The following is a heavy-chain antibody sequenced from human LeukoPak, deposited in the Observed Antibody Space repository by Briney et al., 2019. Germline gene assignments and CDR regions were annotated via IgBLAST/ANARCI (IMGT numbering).Heavy chain of an antibody. D-gene: IGHD6-13*01. Sequence: SETLSLTCAVYGGSFSGYYWSWIRQPPGKGLEWIGEINHSGSTNYNPSPKSRVTISVDTSKNQFSLKLSSVTAADTAVYYCATLAAAGIRYYFDYWGQGTLVTVSS. CDR3: ATLAAAGIRYYFDY. CDR2: INHSGST. J-gene: IGHJ4*02. CDR1: GGSFSGYY. V-gene: IGHV4-34*01.